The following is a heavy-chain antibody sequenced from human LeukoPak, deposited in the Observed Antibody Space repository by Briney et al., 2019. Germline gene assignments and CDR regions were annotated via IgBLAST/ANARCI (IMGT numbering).Heavy chain of an antibody. CDR2: MNPNSGNT. J-gene: IGHJ6*03. CDR1: GYTFTSYD. CDR3: ARGSGEGGYSYGWGYYYYYMDV. D-gene: IGHD5-18*01. Sequence: ASVKVSCKASGYTFTSYDINWVRQATGQGLEWMGWMNPNSGNTGYAQKFQGRVTITRNTSISTAYMELSSLRSEDTAVYYCARGSGEGGYSYGWGYYYYYMDVWGKGTTVTISS. V-gene: IGHV1-8*03.